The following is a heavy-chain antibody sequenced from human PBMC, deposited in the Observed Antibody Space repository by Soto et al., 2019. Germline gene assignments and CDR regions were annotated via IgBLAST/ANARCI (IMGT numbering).Heavy chain of an antibody. CDR2: INPNSGGT. Sequence: ASVKVSCKASGYTFTGYYMHWVRQAHGQGLEWMGWINPNSGGTNYAQKFQGWVTMTRDTSISTAYMELSRLRSDDTAVYYCARVPSGYCSSTSCFYAFDIWGQGTMVTVSS. CDR3: ARVPSGYCSSTSCFYAFDI. D-gene: IGHD2-2*03. J-gene: IGHJ3*02. V-gene: IGHV1-2*04. CDR1: GYTFTGYY.